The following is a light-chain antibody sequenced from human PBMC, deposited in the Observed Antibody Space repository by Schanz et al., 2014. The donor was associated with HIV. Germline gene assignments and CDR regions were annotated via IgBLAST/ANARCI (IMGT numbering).Light chain of an antibody. CDR2: DVN. V-gene: IGLV2-14*03. J-gene: IGLJ2*01. Sequence: QSALTQPASVSGSPGQSITISCTGTNSDVGGYNFVSWYQQHPGKAPKLIIYDVNNRPSGVSKRFSGSKSGNTASLTISGLQPEDEADYYCISYTSDTVLFGGGTKLTVL. CDR3: ISYTSDTVL. CDR1: NSDVGGYNF.